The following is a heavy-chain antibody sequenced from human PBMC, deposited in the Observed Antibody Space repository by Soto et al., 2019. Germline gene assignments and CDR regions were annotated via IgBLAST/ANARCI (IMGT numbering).Heavy chain of an antibody. CDR2: IDPSDSYT. J-gene: IGHJ6*02. CDR1: GYSFTSYW. D-gene: IGHD2-15*01. V-gene: IGHV5-10-1*01. CDR3: ARLPVVAATESEYYYYYGMDV. Sequence: GESLKISCNGSGYSFTSYWISWVRQMPGKGLEWMGRIDPSDSYTNYSPSFQGHVTISADKSISTAYLQWSSLKASDTAMYYCARLPVVAATESEYYYYYGMDVWGQGTTVTVSS.